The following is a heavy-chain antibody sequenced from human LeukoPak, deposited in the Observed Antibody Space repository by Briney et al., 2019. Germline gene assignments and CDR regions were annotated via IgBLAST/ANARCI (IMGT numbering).Heavy chain of an antibody. CDR2: IIPILGIA. D-gene: IGHD3-22*01. CDR1: GGTFSSYA. V-gene: IGHV1-69*04. J-gene: IGHJ3*02. Sequence: ASVKVSCKASGGTFSSYAISWMRQAPGQGLEWMGRIIPILGIANYAQKFQGRVTITADKSTSTAYMELSSLRSEDTAVYYCARGPYYYDSSGYYYVGAFDIWGQGTMVTVSS. CDR3: ARGPYYYDSSGYYYVGAFDI.